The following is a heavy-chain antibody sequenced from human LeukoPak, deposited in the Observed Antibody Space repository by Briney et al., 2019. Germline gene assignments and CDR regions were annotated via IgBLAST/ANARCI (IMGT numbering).Heavy chain of an antibody. CDR2: INHSGST. CDR1: GGSFSGYY. V-gene: IGHV4-34*01. Sequence: PSETLSLTCAVYGGSFSGYYWSWIRQPPGEGLEWIGEINHSGSTNYNPSLKSRVTISVDTSKNQFSLKLSSVTAADTAVYYCASHSRLGYLSPMRRAFDIWGQGTMVTVSS. CDR3: ASHSRLGYLSPMRRAFDI. J-gene: IGHJ3*02. D-gene: IGHD2-2*01.